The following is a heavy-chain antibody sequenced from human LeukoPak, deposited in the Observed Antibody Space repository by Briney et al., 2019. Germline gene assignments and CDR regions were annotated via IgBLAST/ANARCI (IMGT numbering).Heavy chain of an antibody. J-gene: IGHJ4*02. V-gene: IGHV3-53*01. CDR3: ARGRRDGYNLGY. Sequence: GGSLRLSCAASGFNVTTNYMSWVRQAPGKGLEWVSVIYSGGTTYYADSVKGRYTISRDISKNTLSLQMNSLRAEDTAVYYCARGRRDGYNLGYWGQGTLVAVSS. CDR1: GFNVTTNY. D-gene: IGHD5-24*01. CDR2: IYSGGTT.